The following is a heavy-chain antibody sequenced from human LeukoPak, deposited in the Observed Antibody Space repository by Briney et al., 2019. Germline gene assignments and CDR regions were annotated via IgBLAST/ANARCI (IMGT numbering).Heavy chain of an antibody. Sequence: ASVKVSCKVSGYTLTELSMHWVRQAPGKGLEWMGGFDPEDGETIYAQKFQGRVTMTEDTSTDTAYMELSSLRSEDTAVYYCATLGYRKYYDSSGYYHWGQGTLVTVSS. CDR1: GYTLTELS. V-gene: IGHV1-24*01. J-gene: IGHJ5*02. CDR3: ATLGYRKYYDSSGYYH. D-gene: IGHD3-22*01. CDR2: FDPEDGET.